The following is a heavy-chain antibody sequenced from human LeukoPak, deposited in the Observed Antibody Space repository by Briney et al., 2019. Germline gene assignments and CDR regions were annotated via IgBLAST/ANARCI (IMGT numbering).Heavy chain of an antibody. V-gene: IGHV4-39*01. Sequence: SETLSLTCSVPGGSISSSSSYWGWIRQPPGKGLEWIGSVFHSGTTYYNPSLKSRITISVDTSKNQFSLRLTSVTAADTAVYYCARRDSSGGNPVLDYWGQGTLVTVSS. D-gene: IGHD4-23*01. CDR1: GGSISSSSSY. CDR2: VFHSGTT. J-gene: IGHJ4*02. CDR3: ARRDSSGGNPVLDY.